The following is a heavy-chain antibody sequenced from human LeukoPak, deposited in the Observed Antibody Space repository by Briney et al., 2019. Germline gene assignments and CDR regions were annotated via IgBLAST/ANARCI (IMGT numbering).Heavy chain of an antibody. CDR1: GFTVSSNY. CDR2: ISSSGRTI. CDR3: ARRDSSSWYGVDY. J-gene: IGHJ4*02. Sequence: GGSLRLSCAASGFTVSSNYMSWVRQAPGKGLEWVSYISSSGRTIYYADSVKGRFTISRDNAKNSLFLQMNSLRAEDTAVYYCARRDSSSWYGVDYWGQGTLVTVSS. V-gene: IGHV3-11*01. D-gene: IGHD6-13*01.